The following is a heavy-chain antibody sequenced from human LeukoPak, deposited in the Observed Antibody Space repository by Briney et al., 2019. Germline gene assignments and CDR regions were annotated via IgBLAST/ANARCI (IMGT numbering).Heavy chain of an antibody. V-gene: IGHV4-59*01. CDR2: IYYSGST. D-gene: IGHD1-14*01. Sequence: SETLSLTCTVSGGSISSYYWSWIRQPPGKGLEWIGYIYYSGSTNYNPSLKSRVTISVDTSKNQFSLKLSSVTAADTAVYYCAKGPTTGLNYFDYWGQGTLVTVSS. CDR1: GGSISSYY. J-gene: IGHJ4*02. CDR3: AKGPTTGLNYFDY.